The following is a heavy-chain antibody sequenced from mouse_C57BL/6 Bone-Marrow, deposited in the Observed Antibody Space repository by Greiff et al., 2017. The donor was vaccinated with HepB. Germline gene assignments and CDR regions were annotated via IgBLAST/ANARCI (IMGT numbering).Heavy chain of an antibody. D-gene: IGHD4-1*01. J-gene: IGHJ3*01. V-gene: IGHV5-4*01. CDR3: ARLGAWFAY. CDR1: GFTFSSYA. Sequence: EVQRVESGGGLVKPGGSLKLSCAASGFTFSSYAMSWVRQTPEKRLEWVATISDGGSYTYYPDNVKGRFTISRDNAKNTLYLQMSHLKSEDTAMYYCARLGAWFAYWGQGTLVTVSA. CDR2: ISDGGSYT.